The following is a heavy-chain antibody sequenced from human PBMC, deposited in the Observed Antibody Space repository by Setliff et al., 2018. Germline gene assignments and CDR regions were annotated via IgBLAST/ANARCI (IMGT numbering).Heavy chain of an antibody. J-gene: IGHJ3*02. V-gene: IGHV4-31*03. D-gene: IGHD3-22*01. CDR2: IYYSGST. Sequence: SATLSLTCTVSGGSISGGGYYWSWIRQHPRKGLEWIGYIYYSGSTNYTPSLKSRVTLSVDTSRNHFSLKLNSVTAADTAVYYCARSGYYSIDAFDIWGQGTMVTVSS. CDR3: ARSGYYSIDAFDI. CDR1: GGSISGGGYY.